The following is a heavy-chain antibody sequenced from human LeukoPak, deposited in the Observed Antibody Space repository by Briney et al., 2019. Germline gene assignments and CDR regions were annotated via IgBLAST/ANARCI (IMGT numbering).Heavy chain of an antibody. Sequence: ASETLSLTCAVSGGSISSGGYSWSWIRQPPGKGLEWIGYIYYSGSTYYNPSLKSRVTISVDTSKNQFSLKLSSVTAADTAVYYCARDFWSGYYSFDYWGQGTLVTVSS. CDR1: GGSISSGGYS. D-gene: IGHD3-3*01. CDR3: ARDFWSGYYSFDY. CDR2: IYYSGST. J-gene: IGHJ4*02. V-gene: IGHV4-30-4*07.